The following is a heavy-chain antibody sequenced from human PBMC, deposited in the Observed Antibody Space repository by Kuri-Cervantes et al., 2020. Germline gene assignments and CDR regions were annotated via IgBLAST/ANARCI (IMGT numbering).Heavy chain of an antibody. J-gene: IGHJ4*02. Sequence: GESLKISCAASGFTFSSYWMSWVRQAPGKGLEWVANIKQDGSEKYYVDSVKGRFTISRDNAKNSLYLQMNSLRAEDTAVYYCARVYRRDGYNLDNWGQGTLVTVSS. CDR2: IKQDGSEK. CDR1: GFTFSSYW. V-gene: IGHV3-7*01. D-gene: IGHD5-24*01. CDR3: ARVYRRDGYNLDN.